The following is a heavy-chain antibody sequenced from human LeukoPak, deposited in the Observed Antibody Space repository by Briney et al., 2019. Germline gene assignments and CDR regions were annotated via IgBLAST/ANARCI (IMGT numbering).Heavy chain of an antibody. Sequence: PSQTLSLTCTVSGGSVRSSGNFYWSWIRQPAGRGLEWIGRIYTTESIYYNPSLKSRVTLSADTSKNQFSLRLSSVTSADTAVYYCARHFPGSNWFYNWFDPWGQGTLVTVSS. CDR2: IYTTESI. D-gene: IGHD6-13*01. CDR1: GGSVRSSGNFY. CDR3: ARHFPGSNWFYNWFDP. V-gene: IGHV4-61*02. J-gene: IGHJ5*02.